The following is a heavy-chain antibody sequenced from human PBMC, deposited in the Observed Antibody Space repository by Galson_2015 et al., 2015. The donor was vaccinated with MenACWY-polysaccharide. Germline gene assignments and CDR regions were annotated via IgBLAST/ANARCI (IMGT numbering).Heavy chain of an antibody. CDR1: GYTFTGYY. CDR2: INPNSGGT. Sequence: SVKVSCKASGYTFTGYYMHWVRQAPGQGPEWMGWINPNSGGTNYAQKFQGRVTMTRDTSFSTAYMELSRLKSDDTAVYYCVRGANTVTTDNWFDPWGQGTLVTVSS. J-gene: IGHJ5*02. CDR3: VRGANTVTTDNWFDP. D-gene: IGHD4-17*01. V-gene: IGHV1-2*02.